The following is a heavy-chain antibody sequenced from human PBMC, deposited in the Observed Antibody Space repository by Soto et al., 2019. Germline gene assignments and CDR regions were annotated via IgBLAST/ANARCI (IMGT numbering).Heavy chain of an antibody. CDR1: GYSFAGYW. V-gene: IGHV5-10-1*01. D-gene: IGHD3-22*01. CDR3: ARLPYYYDSSGYYRALDY. CDR2: TDPSDSQT. Sequence: GESLKISCKGSGYSFAGYWITWVRQKPGKGLEWMGRTDPSDSQTYYSPSFRGHVTISVTKSITTVFLQWSSLRASDTAMYYCARLPYYYDSSGYYRALDYWGQGTLVTVSS. J-gene: IGHJ4*02.